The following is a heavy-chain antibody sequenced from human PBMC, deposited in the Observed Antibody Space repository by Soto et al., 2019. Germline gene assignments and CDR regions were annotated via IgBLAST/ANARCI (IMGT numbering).Heavy chain of an antibody. Sequence: NPSETLSLTCTVSGGSISSYYWSWIRQPPGKGLEWIGYIYYSGSTNYNPSLKSRVTISVDTSKNQFSLKLSSVAAADTAVYYCARGRLQGPDDYWGQGTLVTVSS. CDR2: IYYSGST. J-gene: IGHJ4*02. CDR1: GGSISSYY. D-gene: IGHD5-12*01. V-gene: IGHV4-59*01. CDR3: ARGRLQGPDDY.